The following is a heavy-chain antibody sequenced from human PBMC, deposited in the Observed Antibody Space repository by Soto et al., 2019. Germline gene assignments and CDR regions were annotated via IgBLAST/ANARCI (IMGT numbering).Heavy chain of an antibody. Sequence: GASVKVSCKASGYTFTSYAMNWVRQAPGQGLEWMGWINTNTGNPTYAQGFTGRFVFSLDTSVSTAYLQICGLKAEDTAVYYCARGRDRYYDFWSGYYPDVDYWGQGTLVTVSS. CDR2: INTNTGNP. CDR3: ARGRDRYYDFWSGYYPDVDY. J-gene: IGHJ4*02. D-gene: IGHD3-3*01. V-gene: IGHV7-4-1*01. CDR1: GYTFTSYA.